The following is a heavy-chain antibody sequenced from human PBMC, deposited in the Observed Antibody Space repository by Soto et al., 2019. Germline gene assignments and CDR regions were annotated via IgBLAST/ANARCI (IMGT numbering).Heavy chain of an antibody. J-gene: IGHJ4*02. V-gene: IGHV4-34*01. D-gene: IGHD6-13*01. CDR1: GGSLSGYY. CDR3: ARVPASASLGQQLVI. Sequence: PSETLSLTCAVYGGSLSGYYWSWIRQPPGKGLEWIGETNHSGSTNYNPSLKSRVTISVDTSKNQFSLKLSSVTAADTAVYYCARVPASASLGQQLVIWGQGTLVTVSS. CDR2: TNHSGST.